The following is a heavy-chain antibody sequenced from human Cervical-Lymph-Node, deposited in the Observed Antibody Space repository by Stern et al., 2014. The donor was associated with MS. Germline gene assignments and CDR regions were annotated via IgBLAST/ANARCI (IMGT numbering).Heavy chain of an antibody. D-gene: IGHD2-21*01. CDR3: AAAADCGGGRCYPYYYNGMDV. CDR2: INTDGRTT. V-gene: IGHV3-74*02. CDR1: GFTFSRYW. Sequence: VQLVESGGGLVQPGGSLRLSCAASGFTFSRYWIHWVRQVPGKGLVWVSRINTDGRTTTYADSVRGRFTISRDNANNMVYLQMSSLRAEDTAAYYCAAAADCGGGRCYPYYYNGMDVWGQGATVTVSS. J-gene: IGHJ6*02.